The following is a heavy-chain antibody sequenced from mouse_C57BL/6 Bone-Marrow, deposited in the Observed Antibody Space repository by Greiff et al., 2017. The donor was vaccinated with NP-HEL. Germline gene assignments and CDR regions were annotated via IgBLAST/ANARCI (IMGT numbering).Heavy chain of an antibody. CDR2: IDPENGDT. D-gene: IGHD2-4*01. CDR3: TTGSTMITTGYYFDY. CDR1: GFNIKDDY. Sequence: EVMLVESGAELVRPGASVKLSCTASGFNIKDDYMHWVKQRPEQGLEWIGWIDPENGDTEYASKFQGKATITADTSSNTAYLQLSSLTSEDTAVYYCTTGSTMITTGYYFDYWGQGTTLTVSS. V-gene: IGHV14-4*01. J-gene: IGHJ2*01.